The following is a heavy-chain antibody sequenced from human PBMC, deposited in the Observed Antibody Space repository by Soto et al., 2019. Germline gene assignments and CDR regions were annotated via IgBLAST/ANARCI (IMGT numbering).Heavy chain of an antibody. J-gene: IGHJ4*02. Sequence: QVQLVESGGGVVQPGRSLRLSCAASGFTLSSHGMHWVRQAPGKGLEWVAVISSDERNKYYGDSAKGRFTISRDNSKNTLYLHMNSLRIEDTAVYYCAKDQNVLRFLEWLTALDYWGQGTLVTVSS. CDR3: AKDQNVLRFLEWLTALDY. D-gene: IGHD3-3*01. V-gene: IGHV3-30*18. CDR2: ISSDERNK. CDR1: GFTLSSHG.